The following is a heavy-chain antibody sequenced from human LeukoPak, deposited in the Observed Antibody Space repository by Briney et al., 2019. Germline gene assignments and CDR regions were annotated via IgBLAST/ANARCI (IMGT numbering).Heavy chain of an antibody. J-gene: IGHJ4*02. CDR2: ISSSSSYI. Sequence: GGSLRLSCAASGFTFSSYSMNWVRQAPGKGLEWVSSISSSSSYIYYADSVKGRFTISRDNAENSLYLQMNSLRAEDTAVYYCARGYCGGDCYSVRTYFDYWGQGTLVTVSS. D-gene: IGHD2-21*02. CDR1: GFTFSSYS. CDR3: ARGYCGGDCYSVRTYFDY. V-gene: IGHV3-21*01.